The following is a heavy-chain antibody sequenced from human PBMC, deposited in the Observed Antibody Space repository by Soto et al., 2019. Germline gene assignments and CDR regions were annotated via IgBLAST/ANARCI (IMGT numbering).Heavy chain of an antibody. CDR2: FSPTFLSA. Sequence: QVHLVQSGAEVKKAGSSVKVSCKASGGTVSSYAITWVRQAPGKGLEWMGVFSPTFLSAQYAQKFQGRVTITADKSTSTAYMELSGLRSEDTAIYYCARDLSSDSLGFRGYDLWGQGTLVTVSS. CDR3: ARDLSSDSLGFRGYDL. CDR1: GGTVSSYA. V-gene: IGHV1-69*06. J-gene: IGHJ4*02. D-gene: IGHD3-10*01.